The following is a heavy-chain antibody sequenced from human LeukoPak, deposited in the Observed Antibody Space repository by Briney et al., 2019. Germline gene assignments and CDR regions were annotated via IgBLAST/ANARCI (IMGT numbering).Heavy chain of an antibody. CDR1: GFTFSSYA. CDR2: ISGSGGST. D-gene: IGHD3-22*01. J-gene: IGHJ4*02. V-gene: IGHV3-23*01. Sequence: GGSLRLSCAASGFTFSSYAMSWVRQAPGKGLEWVSAISGSGGSTYYADSVKGRFTISRDNSKNTLYLQMNSLRAEDTAVYYCAKAYDSSGYYLEYYFDYWGQGTLVTVSS. CDR3: AKAYDSSGYYLEYYFDY.